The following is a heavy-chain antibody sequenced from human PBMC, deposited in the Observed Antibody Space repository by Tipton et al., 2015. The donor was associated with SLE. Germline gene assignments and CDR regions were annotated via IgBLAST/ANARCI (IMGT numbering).Heavy chain of an antibody. CDR2: IHYSEST. CDR1: GGSISTYY. V-gene: IGHV4-59*08. CDR3: AGHQAVAGSSAFDS. D-gene: IGHD6-19*01. Sequence: TLSLTCTVSGGSISTYYWSWIRQPPGKDLEWIGYIHYSESTNYNPSLKSRVTISVDTSKNHFSLKLNSVTATDTAVYHCAGHQAVAGSSAFDSSGQRTVVAVSS. J-gene: IGHJ3*01.